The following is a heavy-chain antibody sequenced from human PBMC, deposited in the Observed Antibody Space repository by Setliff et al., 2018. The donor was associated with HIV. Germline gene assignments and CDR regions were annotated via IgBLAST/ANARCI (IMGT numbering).Heavy chain of an antibody. J-gene: IGHJ4*02. Sequence: SETLSLTCTVSGGSISSGGYYWSWIRQHPGKGLEWIGYIHYIGNTYNNPSLXXXISISVDMSKNKFSLKLSSLTAADTAVYSCARXXLXVVTSXXXWGPGT. CDR2: IHYIGNT. CDR1: GGSISSGGYY. V-gene: IGHV4-31*01. D-gene: IGHD2-15*01. CDR3: ARXXLXVVTSXXX.